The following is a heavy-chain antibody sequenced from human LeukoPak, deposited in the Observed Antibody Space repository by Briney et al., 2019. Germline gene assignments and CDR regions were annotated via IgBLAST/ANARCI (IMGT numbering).Heavy chain of an antibody. J-gene: IGHJ5*02. V-gene: IGHV4-34*01. CDR1: GGSFSGYY. CDR3: ARYSGSRKGNWFDP. D-gene: IGHD1-26*01. Sequence: SETLSLTCAVHGGSFSGYYWSWIRQPPGKGLEWIGEINHSGSTNYNPSLKSRVTISVDTSKNQFSLKLSSVTAADTAVYYCARYSGSRKGNWFDPWGQGTLVTVSS. CDR2: INHSGST.